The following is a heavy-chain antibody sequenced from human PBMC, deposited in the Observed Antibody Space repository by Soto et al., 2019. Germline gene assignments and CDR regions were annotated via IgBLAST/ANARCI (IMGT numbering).Heavy chain of an antibody. J-gene: IGHJ3*02. CDR1: GFTFNNHA. Sequence: PGGSLRLSCAASGFTFNNHAMNWVRQAPGKGLEWVSSFSGSGPTTYYADSVKGRFTISRDNSKKTLYLQMNSLRAEDTAVYYCVRLYYYDPTRAFDILGQGKMVTVS. V-gene: IGHV3-23*01. CDR2: FSGSGPTT. D-gene: IGHD3-22*01. CDR3: VRLYYYDPTRAFDI.